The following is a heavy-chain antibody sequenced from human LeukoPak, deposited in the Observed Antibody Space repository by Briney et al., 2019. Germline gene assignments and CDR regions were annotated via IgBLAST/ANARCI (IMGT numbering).Heavy chain of an antibody. CDR1: GFTFSSYT. Sequence: GGSLRPSCAASGFTFSSYTMNWVRQAPGKGLEWVSSISSSSGTIFYADSVKGRFTISRDNAKNSLYLQMNSLRAEDTAVYYCARNLMDCSSTTCYTDAFDIWGQGTMVTVSS. V-gene: IGHV3-48*04. D-gene: IGHD2-2*02. CDR3: ARNLMDCSSTTCYTDAFDI. J-gene: IGHJ3*02. CDR2: ISSSSGTI.